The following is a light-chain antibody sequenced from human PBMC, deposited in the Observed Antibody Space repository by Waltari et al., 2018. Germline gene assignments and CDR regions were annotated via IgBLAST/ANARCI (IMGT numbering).Light chain of an antibody. CDR3: QQYDNWLGT. CDR2: GAS. V-gene: IGKV3-15*01. J-gene: IGKJ1*01. Sequence: EIVMTQSPATLSVFPGERATLSCRASQSIRSNLAWYQHKPGQAPRRLIDGASTRATGIPARFSGSGSGTEFTLTISSLQSEDFAVYFCQQYDNWLGTFGQGTKVEIK. CDR1: QSIRSN.